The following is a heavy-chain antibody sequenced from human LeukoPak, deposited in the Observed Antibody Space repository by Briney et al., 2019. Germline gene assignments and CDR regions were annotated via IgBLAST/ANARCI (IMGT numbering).Heavy chain of an antibody. J-gene: IGHJ5*02. CDR3: ARVLPEGWFDP. V-gene: IGHV4-59*08. CDR1: GGSISSHD. Sequence: LETLSLTCTGSGGSISSHDWSWIRQPPGKGPEWIGNIYNSGGTNYNPSLKSRVTTSVDTSKNQFSLKLSSVTAADTAVYYCARVLPEGWFDPWGQGTLVTVSS. CDR2: IYNSGGT.